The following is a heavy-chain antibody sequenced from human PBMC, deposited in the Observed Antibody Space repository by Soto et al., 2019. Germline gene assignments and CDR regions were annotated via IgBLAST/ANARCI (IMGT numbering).Heavy chain of an antibody. D-gene: IGHD2-2*01. Sequence: SETLSLTCTVSGGSISSGGYYWSWIRQHPGKGLEWIGYIYYSGSTYYNPSLKSRVTISVDTSKNQFSLKLSSVTAADTAVCYCASGTSPINWFDPWGQGTLVTVSS. J-gene: IGHJ5*02. CDR1: GGSISSGGYY. V-gene: IGHV4-31*03. CDR2: IYYSGST. CDR3: ASGTSPINWFDP.